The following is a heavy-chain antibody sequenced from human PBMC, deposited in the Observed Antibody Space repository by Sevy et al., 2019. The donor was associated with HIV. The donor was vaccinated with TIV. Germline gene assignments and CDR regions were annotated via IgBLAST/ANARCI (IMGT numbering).Heavy chain of an antibody. CDR1: GFTFSSYW. D-gene: IGHD3-22*01. J-gene: IGHJ4*02. CDR3: ARDGAPSYYYDSSGYVDY. Sequence: GGSLRLSCAASGFTFSSYWMSWVRQAPGKGLEWVANIKQDGSEKYYVDSVKGRFTISRENAKNSLYLQMNSLRAEDTDVYYCARDGAPSYYYDSSGYVDYWGQGTLVTVSS. CDR2: IKQDGSEK. V-gene: IGHV3-7*01.